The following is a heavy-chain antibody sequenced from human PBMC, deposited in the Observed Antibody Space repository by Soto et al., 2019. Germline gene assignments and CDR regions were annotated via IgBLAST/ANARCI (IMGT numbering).Heavy chain of an antibody. V-gene: IGHV3-23*01. CDR2: ISGDGIRT. J-gene: IGHJ6*02. D-gene: IGHD4-17*01. CDR1: GFTFSSFA. CDR3: ARGVWRTVSTDAGDRYYYDGLEV. Sequence: EVQLLESGGGLEQPGGSLRLSCAVSGFTFSSFAMTWVRQAPGKGLEWVSGISGDGIRTYYTDSVRGRFTISRDNSKNTLYLQMNSLRVEDTAVYFCARGVWRTVSTDAGDRYYYDGLEVWGQGTRVTVSS.